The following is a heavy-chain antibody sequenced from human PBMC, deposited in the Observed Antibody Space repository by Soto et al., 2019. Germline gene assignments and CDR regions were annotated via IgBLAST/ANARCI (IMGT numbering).Heavy chain of an antibody. CDR2: IGYSGSHI. V-gene: IGHV3-21*01. J-gene: IGHJ4*02. Sequence: EVQLVESGGGLVKPGGSLRLSCAASGFTFSSHAMYWIRQTPGKGLEWVSSIGYSGSHIYYADSVRGRFTISRDNARNSLYLQMNSLRAEDAAVYYCARAQGPFSNYFDSWGQGTQVTVSS. CDR3: ARAQGPFSNYFDS. CDR1: GFTFSSHA.